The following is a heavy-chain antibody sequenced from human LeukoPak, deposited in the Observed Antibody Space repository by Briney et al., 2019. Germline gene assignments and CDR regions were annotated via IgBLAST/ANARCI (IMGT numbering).Heavy chain of an antibody. V-gene: IGHV4-59*08. Sequence: PSETLSLTCTVSGGSISSYYWSWTRQPPGKGLEWIGYIYYSGSTNYNPSLKSRVTISVDTSKNQFSLKLSSVTAADTAVYYCARHGSSGWYSGAFDIWGQGTMVTVSS. D-gene: IGHD6-19*01. CDR3: ARHGSSGWYSGAFDI. CDR1: GGSISSYY. J-gene: IGHJ3*02. CDR2: IYYSGST.